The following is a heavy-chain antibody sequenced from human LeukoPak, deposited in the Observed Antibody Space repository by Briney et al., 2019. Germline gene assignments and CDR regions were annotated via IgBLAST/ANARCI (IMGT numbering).Heavy chain of an antibody. J-gene: IGHJ4*02. Sequence: GGSLRLSCAASGFSFSNYAMIWVRQPPGKGLDWVSGISGSGDSTYYADSVKGRFTISRDNSKNTLYLQINTLRAEDTAVYYCANRDGHNNRHIDYWSQGTLVTVSS. CDR2: ISGSGDST. CDR1: GFSFSNYA. D-gene: IGHD5-24*01. V-gene: IGHV3-23*01. CDR3: ANRDGHNNRHIDY.